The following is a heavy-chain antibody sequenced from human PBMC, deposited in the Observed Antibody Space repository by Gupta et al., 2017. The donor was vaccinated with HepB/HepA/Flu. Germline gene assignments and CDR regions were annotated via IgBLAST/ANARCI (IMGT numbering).Heavy chain of an antibody. CDR2: IYYTGRT. D-gene: IGHD5-12*01. V-gene: IGHV4-31*03. CDR3: ARDVQGQYGDYDTDGPQQYYGMDI. Sequence: HVQLQESGPGLVMPSPTLSLTCPVSGVSLTRADYYWTWIRQHPGKGLEWIGYIYYTGRTYYNPSLNSRITRSLDTSKSQISLKLTSVTAAETAVYYCARDVQGQYGDYDTDGPQQYYGMDIWGQGTTVTVYS. CDR1: GVSLTRADYY. J-gene: IGHJ6*02.